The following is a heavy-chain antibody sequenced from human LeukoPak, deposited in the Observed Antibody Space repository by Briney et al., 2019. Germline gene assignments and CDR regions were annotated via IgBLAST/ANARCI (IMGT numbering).Heavy chain of an antibody. V-gene: IGHV4-59*08. Sequence: SETLSLTCTVSGGSISSYYWSWIRQPPGKGLEWIGYIYYSGSTNYNPSLKSRVTISVDTSKNQFSLRLSSVTAADTAVYYCARHLGYSAGWHGVDYWGQGTLVTVSS. CDR1: GGSISSYY. CDR2: IYYSGST. CDR3: ARHLGYSAGWHGVDY. J-gene: IGHJ4*02. D-gene: IGHD6-25*01.